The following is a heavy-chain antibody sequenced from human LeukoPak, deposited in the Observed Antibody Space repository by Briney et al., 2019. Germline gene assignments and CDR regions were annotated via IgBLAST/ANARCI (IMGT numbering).Heavy chain of an antibody. V-gene: IGHV3-11*01. D-gene: IGHD2-21*02. CDR1: GFIFLDYY. Sequence: PGWSLTHSCPASGFIFLDYYMSWIRQAPAKGLEWVSYISSSGSNLYYADSVEGRFTISRDNAKNSLYLQMNSLRAEDTAVYYCARASGGGGDLTAGAFDIWGQGTMVTVSS. CDR3: ARASGGGGDLTAGAFDI. CDR2: ISSSGSNL. J-gene: IGHJ3*02.